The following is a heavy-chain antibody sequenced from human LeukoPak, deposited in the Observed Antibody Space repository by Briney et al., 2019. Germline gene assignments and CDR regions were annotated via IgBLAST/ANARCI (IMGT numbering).Heavy chain of an antibody. D-gene: IGHD3-10*01. CDR1: GYTFTGYY. Sequence: ASVKVSCKASGYTFTGYYMHWVRQAPGQGLEWMGWMNPNSGNTGYAQKFQGRVTMTRNTSISTAYMELSSLRSEDTAVYYCARVDYGSGSDWFDPWGQGTLVTVSS. CDR3: ARVDYGSGSDWFDP. J-gene: IGHJ5*02. V-gene: IGHV1-8*02. CDR2: MNPNSGNT.